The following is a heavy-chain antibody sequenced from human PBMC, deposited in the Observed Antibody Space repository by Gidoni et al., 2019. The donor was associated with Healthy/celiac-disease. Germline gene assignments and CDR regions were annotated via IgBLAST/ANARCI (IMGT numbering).Heavy chain of an antibody. D-gene: IGHD2-15*01. CDR3: ARRDENVVVAAPFDY. V-gene: IGHV4-39*01. CDR2: IYYSGST. J-gene: IGHJ4*02. Sequence: QLQLQESGPGLVKPSETLSLTCTVSGGSISSSSYYWGWIRQPPGKGLEWIGSIYYSGSTYYNPSLKSRVTISVDTSKNQFSLKLSSVTAADTAVYYCARRDENVVVAAPFDYWGQGTLVTVSS. CDR1: GGSISSSSYY.